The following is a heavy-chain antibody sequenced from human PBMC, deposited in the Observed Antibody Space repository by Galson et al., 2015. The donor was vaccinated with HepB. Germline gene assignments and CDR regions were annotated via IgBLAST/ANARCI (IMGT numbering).Heavy chain of an antibody. CDR3: ARDKRSSPKSFGY. Sequence: SLRLSCAASGFTFSSYSMNWVRQAPGKGLEWVSSISSSSSYIYYADSVKGRFTISRDNAKNSLYLQMNSLRAEDTAVYYCARDKRSSPKSFGYWGQGTLVTVSS. V-gene: IGHV3-21*01. CDR2: ISSSSSYI. J-gene: IGHJ4*02. D-gene: IGHD2-2*01. CDR1: GFTFSSYS.